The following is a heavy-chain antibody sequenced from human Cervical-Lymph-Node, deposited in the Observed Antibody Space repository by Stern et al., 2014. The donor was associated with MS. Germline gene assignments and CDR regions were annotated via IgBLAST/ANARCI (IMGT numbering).Heavy chain of an antibody. CDR2: INTNTGNS. CDR1: GYTFTKYT. V-gene: IGHV7-4-1*02. J-gene: IGHJ3*02. Sequence: QVQLVQSGSELKKPGASVNVSCKASGYTFTKYTINWVRQAPGQGLEWMGWINTNTGNSRSAQGFTGRLVFSLDTSVSTAYLHISSLETEDTAVYYCAREQWADGFDIWGQGTKVTISS. D-gene: IGHD2-8*01. CDR3: AREQWADGFDI.